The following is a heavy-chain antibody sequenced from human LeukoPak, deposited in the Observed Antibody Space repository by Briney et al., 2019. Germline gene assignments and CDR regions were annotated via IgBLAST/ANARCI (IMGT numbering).Heavy chain of an antibody. J-gene: IGHJ4*02. CDR3: AKGAGDSSRWYAIFDY. CDR1: GFTFSSYA. Sequence: GGSLRLSCAASGFTFSSYAMSWVRQAPGKGLEWVSTISGSGGSTYYADSVKGRVTISRDNSKNTLYLQMNSLRAEDTAVYYCAKGAGDSSRWYAIFDYWGQGTLVTVSS. V-gene: IGHV3-23*01. CDR2: ISGSGGST. D-gene: IGHD6-13*01.